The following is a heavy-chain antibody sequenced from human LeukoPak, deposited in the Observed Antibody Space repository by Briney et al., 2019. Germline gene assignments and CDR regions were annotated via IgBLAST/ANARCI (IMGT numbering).Heavy chain of an antibody. CDR3: ATRDLYYYDSSGYHPFGY. J-gene: IGHJ4*02. V-gene: IGHV3-11*04. D-gene: IGHD3-22*01. Sequence: PGGSLRLSCAASGFTFSDYYMSWIRQAPGKGLEWVSYISSSGSTIYYADSVKGRFTISRDNAKNSLYLQMNSLRAEDTAVYYCATRDLYYYDSSGYHPFGYWGQGTLVTVSS. CDR2: ISSSGSTI. CDR1: GFTFSDYY.